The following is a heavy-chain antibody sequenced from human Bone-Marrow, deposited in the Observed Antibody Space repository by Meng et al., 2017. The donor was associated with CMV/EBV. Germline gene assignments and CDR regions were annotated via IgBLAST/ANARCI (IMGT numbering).Heavy chain of an antibody. J-gene: IGHJ3*02. CDR2: IYYSGST. Sequence: SETLFLTCTVSGGSISSSSYYWGWIRQPPGKGLEWIGSIYYSGSTYYNPSLKSRVTISVDTSKNQFSLKLSSVTAADTAVYYCAFGYCSSTSCPWAFDIWGQGTMVTVSS. D-gene: IGHD2-2*01. V-gene: IGHV4-39*07. CDR3: AFGYCSSTSCPWAFDI. CDR1: GGSISSSSYY.